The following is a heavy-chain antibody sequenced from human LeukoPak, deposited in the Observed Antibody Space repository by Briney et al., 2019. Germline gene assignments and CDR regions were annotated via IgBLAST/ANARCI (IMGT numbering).Heavy chain of an antibody. D-gene: IGHD6-19*01. CDR3: AKDRGSSGWFDY. CDR2: IGGGDGRT. V-gene: IGHV3-23*01. J-gene: IGHJ4*02. Sequence: GGSLRLSCEASGFTFSDYAMSWVRQAPGQGLEWVSAIGGGDGRTYYADSVKGRFTISRDNSKNTLYLQMNSLREEDTAMYYCAKDRGSSGWFDYWGQGTLVTVSS. CDR1: GFTFSDYA.